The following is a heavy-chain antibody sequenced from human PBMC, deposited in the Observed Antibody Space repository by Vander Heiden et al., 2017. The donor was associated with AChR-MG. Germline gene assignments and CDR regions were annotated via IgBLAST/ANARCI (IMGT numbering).Heavy chain of an antibody. CDR1: GVPVPSNGAA. Sequence: VQLQQSGPGLVKPSQTLSLTCAISGVPVPSNGAAWNWLRQSPSRGLEWLGRTYYRSKWYNDYAVSVKSRITINPDTSKSQFSLQLNSVTPEDTAVYYCARGGHSWLPDYWGQGTLVTVSS. V-gene: IGHV6-1*02. J-gene: IGHJ4*02. CDR3: ARGGHSWLPDY. CDR2: TYYRSKWYN. D-gene: IGHD2-15*01.